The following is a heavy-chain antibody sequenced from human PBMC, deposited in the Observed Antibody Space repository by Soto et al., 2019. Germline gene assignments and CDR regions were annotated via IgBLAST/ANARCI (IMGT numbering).Heavy chain of an antibody. J-gene: IGHJ4*02. D-gene: IGHD2-15*01. V-gene: IGHV3-23*01. CDR2: ISSSGRST. CDR3: GKDVSCSGSSCCSAIGF. Sequence: EVQLLQSGGGLVQPGESLKLSCAASGFSFSTFAMTWVRQAPGKGLEWVSGISSSGRSTYYADSVKGRFTISRDNSKNTLFLEMDSLRDEDTAVYYCGKDVSCSGSSCCSAIGFWGQGILVTVSS. CDR1: GFSFSTFA.